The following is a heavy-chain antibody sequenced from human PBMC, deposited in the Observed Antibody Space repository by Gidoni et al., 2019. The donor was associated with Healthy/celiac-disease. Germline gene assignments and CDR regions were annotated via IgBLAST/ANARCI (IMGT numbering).Heavy chain of an antibody. V-gene: IGHV3-21*01. J-gene: IGHJ6*02. D-gene: IGHD2-2*01. CDR3: ARDAVGYCSSTSCYLPYYYYYGMDV. CDR1: GFTFSSYS. CDR2: ISRSSSYI. Sequence: EVQLVESGGGLVKPGGSLRLSCAASGFTFSSYSMNWVRQAPGKGLEWVSSISRSSSYIYYADSVKGRFTISRDNAKNSLYLQMNSLRAEDTAVYYCARDAVGYCSSTSCYLPYYYYYGMDVWGQGTTVTVSS.